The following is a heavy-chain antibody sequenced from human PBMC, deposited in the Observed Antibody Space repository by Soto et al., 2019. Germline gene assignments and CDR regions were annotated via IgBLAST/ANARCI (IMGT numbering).Heavy chain of an antibody. CDR3: ARHVGYSYGQRDYFDY. J-gene: IGHJ4*02. Sequence: SETLSLTCTVSGGSISSSSYYWGWIRQPPGKGLEWIGSIYYSGSTYYNPSLKSRVTISVDTSKNQFSLKLSSVTAADTAVHYCARHVGYSYGQRDYFDYWGQGTLVTVSS. V-gene: IGHV4-39*01. CDR2: IYYSGST. CDR1: GGSISSSSYY. D-gene: IGHD5-18*01.